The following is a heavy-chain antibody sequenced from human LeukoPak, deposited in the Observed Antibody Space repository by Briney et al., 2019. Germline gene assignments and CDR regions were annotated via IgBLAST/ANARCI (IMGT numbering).Heavy chain of an antibody. Sequence: PGGSLRLSCAASGFTFSSYAMSWVRQAPGKGLEWVSAISGSGGSTYYADSVKGRFTISRDNSKNTLYLQMNSLKAEDTAVYYCAKSLGLLKGYDAFDIWGQGTMVTVSS. V-gene: IGHV3-23*01. CDR3: AKSLGLLKGYDAFDI. CDR2: ISGSGGST. CDR1: GFTFSSYA. J-gene: IGHJ3*02. D-gene: IGHD2-15*01.